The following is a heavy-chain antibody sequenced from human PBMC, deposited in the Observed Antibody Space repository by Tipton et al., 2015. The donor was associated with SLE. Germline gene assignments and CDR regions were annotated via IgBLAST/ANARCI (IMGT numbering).Heavy chain of an antibody. J-gene: IGHJ6*02. D-gene: IGHD2-21*01. Sequence: SLRLSCAGSGFIVSDFFMNWVRLAPGKGLEWVSVLYSGGDTFYGDSVKGRFSVTRDSSKNTLYLQMNSLTVEDTAVYYCARRVNWFYGLDVWGQGTTVTVSS. V-gene: IGHV3-66*04. CDR1: GFIVSDFF. CDR2: LYSGGDT. CDR3: ARRVNWFYGLDV.